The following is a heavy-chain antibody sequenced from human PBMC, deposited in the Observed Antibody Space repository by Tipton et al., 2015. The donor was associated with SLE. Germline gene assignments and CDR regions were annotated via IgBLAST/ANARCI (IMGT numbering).Heavy chain of an antibody. V-gene: IGHV4-39*07. CDR1: CGSISSSSYY. CDR2: IYYSGST. CDR3: ARGRFSWGH. D-gene: IGHD6-13*01. J-gene: IGHJ1*01. Sequence: TLSLTCTVSCGSISSSSYYWGWIRQPPGKGLEWIGSIYYSGSTYYNPSLKSRVTISVDTSKNQFSLKLSSVTAADTAVYYCARGRFSWGHWGQGTLVTVSS.